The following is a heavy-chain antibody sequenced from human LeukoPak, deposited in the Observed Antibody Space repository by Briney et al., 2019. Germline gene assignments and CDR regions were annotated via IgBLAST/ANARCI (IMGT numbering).Heavy chain of an antibody. CDR2: MNPNSGNT. Sequence: ASVKVSCKASGYTFTSYGISWVRQAPGQGLEWMGWMNPNSGNTGYAQKFQGRVTMTRNTSISTAYMELSSLRSEDTAVYYCARGQGSDTYYDFWSGYLRNWFDPWGQGTLVTVSS. V-gene: IGHV1-8*02. CDR1: GYTFTSYG. J-gene: IGHJ5*02. D-gene: IGHD3-3*01. CDR3: ARGQGSDTYYDFWSGYLRNWFDP.